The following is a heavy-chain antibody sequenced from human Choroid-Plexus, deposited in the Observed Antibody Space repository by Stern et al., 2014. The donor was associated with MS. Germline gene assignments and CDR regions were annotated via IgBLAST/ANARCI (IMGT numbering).Heavy chain of an antibody. CDR3: AKDRQYLTYFFDH. CDR1: GFTFGSCA. Sequence: VQLVESGGGVVQPGRPLRLSCVASGFTFGSCAMHWVRQAPGTGRVWVAGVSYDGSNKYYADSVKGRFTISRDNSQNTLYMQMSSLRPEDTAVYYCAKDRQYLTYFFDHWGQGSLVTVSS. CDR2: VSYDGSNK. J-gene: IGHJ5*02. V-gene: IGHV3-30*18. D-gene: IGHD2/OR15-2a*01.